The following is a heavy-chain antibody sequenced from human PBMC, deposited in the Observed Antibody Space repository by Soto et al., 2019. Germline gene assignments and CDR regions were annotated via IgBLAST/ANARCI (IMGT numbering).Heavy chain of an antibody. J-gene: IGHJ4*02. D-gene: IGHD5-18*01. V-gene: IGHV1-18*01. CDR1: GYTFTSYG. CDR3: ASSLLVGYGLEGESD. Sequence: QVQLVQSGAEVKKPGASVKVSCKASGYTFTSYGISWVRQAPGQGLEWMGWISAYNGNTNYAQKRQGRVTMTTDTSTSKAYMELRSLRSDDTAVYYCASSLLVGYGLEGESDWGQGTLVTVSS. CDR2: ISAYNGNT.